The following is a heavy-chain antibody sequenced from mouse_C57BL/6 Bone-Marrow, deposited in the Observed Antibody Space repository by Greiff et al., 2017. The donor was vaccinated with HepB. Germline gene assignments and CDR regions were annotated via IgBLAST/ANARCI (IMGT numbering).Heavy chain of an antibody. Sequence: LEESGAELARPGASVKLSCKASGYTFTSYGISWVKQRTGQGLEWIGEIYPRSGNTYYNEKFKGKATLTADKSSSTAYMELRSLTSEDSAVYFCARKGPITTVVATDYWGQGTTLTVSS. CDR1: GYTFTSYG. CDR3: ARKGPITTVVATDY. J-gene: IGHJ2*01. D-gene: IGHD1-1*01. CDR2: IYPRSGNT. V-gene: IGHV1-81*01.